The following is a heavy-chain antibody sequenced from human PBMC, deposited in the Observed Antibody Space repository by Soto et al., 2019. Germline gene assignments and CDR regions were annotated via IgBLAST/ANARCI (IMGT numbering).Heavy chain of an antibody. CDR1: GYSISSGYY. Sequence: SETLSLTCAVSGYSISSGYYWGWIRQPPGKGLEWIGSIYHSGSTYYNPSLKSRVTISVDTSKNQFSLKLSSVTAADTAVYYCARGTPKFDYWGQGTLVTVS. CDR2: IYHSGST. J-gene: IGHJ4*02. V-gene: IGHV4-38-2*01. CDR3: ARGTPKFDY.